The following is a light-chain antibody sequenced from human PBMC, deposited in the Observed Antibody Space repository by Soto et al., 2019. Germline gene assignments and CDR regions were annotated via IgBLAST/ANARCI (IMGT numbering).Light chain of an antibody. CDR2: DVI. CDR1: SSDVGVYKY. J-gene: IGLJ1*01. V-gene: IGLV2-11*01. Sequence: QSALIQPRSVSGSPGQSVTISCTGTSSDVGVYKYVSWYGQHPDKAPKLMIYDVITRPSGVPDRFSGSKSGNTASLTISGLQAEDEDDYYCCSYAGDYTFVFGSGTKVTVL. CDR3: CSYAGDYTFV.